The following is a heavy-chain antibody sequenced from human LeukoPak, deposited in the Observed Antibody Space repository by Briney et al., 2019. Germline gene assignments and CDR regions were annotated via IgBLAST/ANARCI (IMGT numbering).Heavy chain of an antibody. J-gene: IGHJ4*02. Sequence: PSXXLSLTRTVSGGSISSHYWSWIRQPPGKGLEWIGYIYYSGSTNYNPSLKRRVTISVDTSKNQFSLKLSSVTAADTAVYYCARGYSGSYYGVDYWGQGTLVTVSS. V-gene: IGHV4-59*11. CDR2: IYYSGST. CDR1: GGSISSHY. D-gene: IGHD1-26*01. CDR3: ARGYSGSYYGVDY.